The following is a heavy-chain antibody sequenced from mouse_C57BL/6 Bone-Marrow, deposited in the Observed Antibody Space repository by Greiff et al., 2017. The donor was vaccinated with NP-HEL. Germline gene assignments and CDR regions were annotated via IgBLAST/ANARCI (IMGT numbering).Heavy chain of an antibody. CDR2: IYPRSGNT. V-gene: IGHV1-81*01. CDR3: ARRLRYLRYFDV. CDR1: GYTFTSYG. J-gene: IGHJ1*03. Sequence: VQRVESGAELARPGASVKLSCKASGYTFTSYGISWVKQRTGQGLEWIGEIYPRSGNTYYNEKFKGKATLTADKSSSTAYMELRSLTSEDSAVYFCARRLRYLRYFDVWGTGTTVTVSS. D-gene: IGHD1-1*01.